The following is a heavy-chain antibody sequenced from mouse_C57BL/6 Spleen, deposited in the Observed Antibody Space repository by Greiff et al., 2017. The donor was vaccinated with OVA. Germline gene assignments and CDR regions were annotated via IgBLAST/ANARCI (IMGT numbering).Heavy chain of an antibody. V-gene: IGHV5-17*01. CDR2: ISSGSSTI. Sequence: EVKLVESGGGLVKPGGSLKLSCAASGFTFSDYGMHWVRQAPEKGLEWVAYISSGSSTIYYADTVKGRFTISRDNAKNTLFLHMTSLRSEDTAMYDCARDYGSSWYYFDYWGQGTTLTVSS. CDR3: ARDYGSSWYYFDY. CDR1: GFTFSDYG. J-gene: IGHJ2*01. D-gene: IGHD1-1*01.